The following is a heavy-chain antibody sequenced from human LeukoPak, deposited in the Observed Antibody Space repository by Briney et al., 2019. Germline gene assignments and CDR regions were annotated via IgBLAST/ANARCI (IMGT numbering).Heavy chain of an antibody. D-gene: IGHD2-15*01. J-gene: IGHJ4*02. CDR2: IKGDGRDK. CDR1: GFTFSRSW. CDR3: ADLGYND. V-gene: IGHV3-7*01. Sequence: PGGSLRLSCAASGFTFSRSWMTWVRQAPGKGLEWVASIKGDGRDKYYVDSVKGRFTISRDNAKNSLYVQMNSLRVEDSAVYYCADLGYNDGGQGTLVTVSS.